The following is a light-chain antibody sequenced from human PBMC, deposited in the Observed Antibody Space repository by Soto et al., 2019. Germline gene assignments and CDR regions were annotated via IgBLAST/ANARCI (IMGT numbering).Light chain of an antibody. V-gene: IGKV3-15*01. CDR2: GVS. CDR3: HQYDNWWT. Sequence: ERVLTQSPDTLSVSPGERATLLCRASQSVRNNLAWYQQKPGQAPRLLIYGVSTRATGVPARFSGSGSGTDFTLTISSLQPEDFAVYYCHQYDNWWTFGQGTKVDIK. CDR1: QSVRNN. J-gene: IGKJ1*01.